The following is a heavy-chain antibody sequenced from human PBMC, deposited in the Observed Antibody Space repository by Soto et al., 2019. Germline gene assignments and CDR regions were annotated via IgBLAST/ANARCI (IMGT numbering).Heavy chain of an antibody. J-gene: IGHJ4*02. V-gene: IGHV1-24*01. CDR1: GYTFTSYG. CDR3: ATARYQLLYPLDY. D-gene: IGHD2-2*02. CDR2: FDPEDGET. Sequence: ASVKVSCKASGYTFTSYGISWVRQAPGKGLEWMGGFDPEDGETIYAQKFQGRVTMTEDTSTDTAYMELSSLRSEDTAVYYCATARYQLLYPLDYWGQGTLVTVSS.